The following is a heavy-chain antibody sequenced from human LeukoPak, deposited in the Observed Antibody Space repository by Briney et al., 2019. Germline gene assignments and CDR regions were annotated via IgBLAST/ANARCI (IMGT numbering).Heavy chain of an antibody. J-gene: IGHJ4*02. Sequence: GGSLRLSCAASGFTFSNYDMTWIRQAPGRGLEWVSVINYSGVSTNYADSVKGRFTISRDNSKNTVYLQMNSLRVEDTAVYYCAKDQNWEGGYWGQGTLVTVSS. CDR3: AKDQNWEGGY. CDR2: INYSGVST. D-gene: IGHD7-27*01. CDR1: GFTFSNYD. V-gene: IGHV3-23*01.